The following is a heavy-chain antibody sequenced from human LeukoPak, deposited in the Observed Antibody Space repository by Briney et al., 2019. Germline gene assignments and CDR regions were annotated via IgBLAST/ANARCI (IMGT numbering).Heavy chain of an antibody. CDR3: ASCLSSSYYYYYMDV. Sequence: GASVKVSCKASGYSFTSYYMHWVRQAPGQGLEWMGLINPSGSSTTYAQRFQGRVTMTRDISTSTDYMELTSLTSDDTAMYYCASCLSSSYYYYYMDVWGKGTTVTVSS. D-gene: IGHD6-13*01. CDR1: GYSFTSYY. V-gene: IGHV1-46*01. J-gene: IGHJ6*03. CDR2: INPSGSST.